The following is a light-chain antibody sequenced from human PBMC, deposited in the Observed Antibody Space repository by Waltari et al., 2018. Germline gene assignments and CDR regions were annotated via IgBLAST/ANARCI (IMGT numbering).Light chain of an antibody. CDR1: SSDIGAYSG. CDR2: DVR. V-gene: IGLV2-18*01. Sequence: QSALTQPPSVSKSLGQSVTISCPGTSSDIGAYSGVSWYFQHPGTAPSLLIYDVRKRPPGVSERFSGSKSGKTASPTISRLNAEDEADYYRCEDRSDNTVLFGGGTRLTVL. CDR3: CEDRSDNTVL. J-gene: IGLJ7*01.